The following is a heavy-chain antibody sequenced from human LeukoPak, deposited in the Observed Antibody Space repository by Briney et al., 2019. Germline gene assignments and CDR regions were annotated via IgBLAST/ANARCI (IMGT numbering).Heavy chain of an antibody. J-gene: IGHJ6*02. Sequence: PGGSLRLSCAASGFTVSSNYMSWVRQAPGKGLEWVSVIYSGGSTYYADSVKGRFTISRDNSKNTLYLQMNSLRAEDTAVYYCARDYLAEYYYDSSGYYLGGNYYGMDVWGQGTTVTVSS. CDR1: GFTVSSNY. CDR3: ARDYLAEYYYDSSGYYLGGNYYGMDV. D-gene: IGHD3-22*01. V-gene: IGHV3-53*01. CDR2: IYSGGST.